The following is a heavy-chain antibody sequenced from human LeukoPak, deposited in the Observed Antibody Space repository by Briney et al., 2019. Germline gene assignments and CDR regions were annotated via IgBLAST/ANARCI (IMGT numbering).Heavy chain of an antibody. D-gene: IGHD2-21*01. V-gene: IGHV3-48*03. J-gene: IGHJ4*02. CDR3: ARERPNCGGDCSDY. CDR2: IDRSGSTL. CDR1: GFTFRRYA. Sequence: PGGSLRLSCAASGFTFRRYAMNWVRQAPGKGLEWVSYIDRSGSTLYYADSVKGRFAISRDNAKNSLYLQMNSLRAEDTAVYYCARERPNCGGDCSDYWGQGTLVAVSS.